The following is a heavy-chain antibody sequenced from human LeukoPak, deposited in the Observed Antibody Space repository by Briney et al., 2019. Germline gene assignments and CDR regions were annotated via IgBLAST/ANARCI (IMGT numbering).Heavy chain of an antibody. CDR3: ARDPSNYYGSGPLDY. D-gene: IGHD3-10*01. J-gene: IGHJ4*02. V-gene: IGHV3-30*03. Sequence: GGSLRLSCAASGFTFSSHGMHWVRQAPGKGLEWVAVISYDGSNKYYADSVKGRFTISRDNSKNTLYLQMNSLRAEDTAVYYCARDPSNYYGSGPLDYWGQGTLVTVSS. CDR2: ISYDGSNK. CDR1: GFTFSSHG.